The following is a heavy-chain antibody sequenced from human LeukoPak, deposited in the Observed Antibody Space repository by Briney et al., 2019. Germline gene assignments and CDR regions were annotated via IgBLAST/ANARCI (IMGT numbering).Heavy chain of an antibody. Sequence: GASLRLSCAASGFTFSDYGMSWVRQAPGKGLEWVAAIGRSGDVTFHADSVRGRFSISRDNSKDTLYVQMNSLRAEDTAVYYCAKELRSGGVVTNFDYWGQGTLVTVSS. CDR3: AKELRSGGVVTNFDY. J-gene: IGHJ4*02. CDR1: GFTFSDYG. CDR2: IGRSGDVT. D-gene: IGHD3-22*01. V-gene: IGHV3-23*01.